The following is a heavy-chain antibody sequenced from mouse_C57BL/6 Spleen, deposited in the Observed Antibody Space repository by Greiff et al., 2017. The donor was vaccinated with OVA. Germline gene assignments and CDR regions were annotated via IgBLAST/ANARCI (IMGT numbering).Heavy chain of an antibody. J-gene: IGHJ2*01. CDR2: IDPETGGT. D-gene: IGHD2-1*01. V-gene: IGHV1-15*01. CDR3: TRGGIYYGNYVVFDY. CDR1: GYTFTDYE. Sequence: QVQLQQSGAELVRPGASVTLSCKASGYTFTDYEMHWVKQTPVHGLEWIGAIDPETGGTAYNQKFKGKAILTADKSSSTAYMELRSLTSEDSAVYYCTRGGIYYGNYVVFDYWGQGTTLTVSS.